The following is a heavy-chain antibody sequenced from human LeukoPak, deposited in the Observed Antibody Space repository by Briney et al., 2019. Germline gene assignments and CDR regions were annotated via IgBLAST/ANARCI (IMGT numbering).Heavy chain of an antibody. Sequence: ASVKVSCKASGYTFTSYYMHWVRQAPGQGLEWMGGFDPEDGETIYAQKFQGRVTMTEDTSTDTAYMELSSLRSEDTAVYYCATRGGTTTGYYYYYYMDVWGKGTTVTVSS. J-gene: IGHJ6*03. V-gene: IGHV1-24*01. D-gene: IGHD1-7*01. CDR3: ATRGGTTTGYYYYYYMDV. CDR2: FDPEDGET. CDR1: GYTFTSYY.